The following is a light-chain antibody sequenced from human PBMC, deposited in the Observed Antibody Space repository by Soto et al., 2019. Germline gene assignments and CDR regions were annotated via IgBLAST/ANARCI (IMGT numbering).Light chain of an antibody. CDR1: QSLSSSY. Sequence: EIVLTQSPGTLSLSPGERATLSCRASQSLSSSYLAWYQQKPGQAPRLLISSASSRATGIPARFSGSGSGTDFTLTISRLEPEDSAVYYCQQYGTSPFTFGPGTKVDIK. V-gene: IGKV3-20*01. CDR2: SAS. CDR3: QQYGTSPFT. J-gene: IGKJ3*01.